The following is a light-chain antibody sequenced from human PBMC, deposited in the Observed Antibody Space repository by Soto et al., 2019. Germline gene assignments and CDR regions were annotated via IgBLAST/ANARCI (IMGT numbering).Light chain of an antibody. V-gene: IGKV1-12*01. CDR2: AAS. J-gene: IGKJ4*01. CDR1: HGISKW. CDR3: QQAKNFPLT. Sequence: DIQMTQSPSYVSASVGDRVTIACRASHGISKWVAWYQQKPGKAPKLLIFAASSLHSGVPSTFSGSGSGTEFTLTITGLQPEDSATYYCQQAKNFPLTFGGGTKVEIK.